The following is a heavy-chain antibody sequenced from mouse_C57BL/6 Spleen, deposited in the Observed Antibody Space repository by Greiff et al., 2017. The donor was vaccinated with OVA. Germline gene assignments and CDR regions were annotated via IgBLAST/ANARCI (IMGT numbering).Heavy chain of an antibody. V-gene: IGHV14-3*01. CDR2: IDPANGNT. CDR3: ARSYYYGSPYYFDY. CDR1: GFNIKNTY. J-gene: IGHJ2*01. Sequence: EVMLVESVAELVRPGASVKLSCTASGFNIKNTYMHWVKQRPEQGLEWIGRIDPANGNTKYAPKFQGKATITADTSSNTAYLQLSSLTSEDTAIYYCARSYYYGSPYYFDYWGQGTTLTVSS. D-gene: IGHD1-1*01.